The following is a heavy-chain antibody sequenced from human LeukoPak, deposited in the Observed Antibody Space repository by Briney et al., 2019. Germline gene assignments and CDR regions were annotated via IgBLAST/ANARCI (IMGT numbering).Heavy chain of an antibody. CDR2: IYYIGST. CDR3: ARFYGFGELFPYGMDV. J-gene: IGHJ6*02. V-gene: IGHV4-59*01. D-gene: IGHD3-10*01. Sequence: RSETLSLTCTVSGGSIISYSWSWIRQPPGKGLEWIGYIYYIGSTKYNPSLKSRVTISVDTSKNVLSLKLSSVTAADTAVYYCARFYGFGELFPYGMDVWGQGTTATVSS. CDR1: GGSIISYS.